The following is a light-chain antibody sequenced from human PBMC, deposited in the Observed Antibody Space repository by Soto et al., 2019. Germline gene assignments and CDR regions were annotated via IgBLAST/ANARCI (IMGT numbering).Light chain of an antibody. CDR2: GAS. CDR1: QSVSSSY. CDR3: QQYGSSPPLT. Sequence: EIVLTQSPGTLSLPPGERATLSCRASQSVSSSYLAWYQQKPGQAPRLLIYGASSRATGIPDRFSGSGSGTHLTLTISRLEPEDFAVYYCQQYGSSPPLTFGGGTKVEIK. J-gene: IGKJ4*01. V-gene: IGKV3-20*01.